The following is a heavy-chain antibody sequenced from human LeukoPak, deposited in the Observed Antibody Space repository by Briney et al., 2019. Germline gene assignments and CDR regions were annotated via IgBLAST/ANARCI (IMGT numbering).Heavy chain of an antibody. J-gene: IGHJ4*02. Sequence: SQTLSLTCTVSGGSISSGDYYWSWIRQPPGKGLEWIRYIYYSGSTYYNPSLKSRVTISVDTSKNQFSLKLSSVTAADTAVYYCARSRITIFGVPFDYWGQGTLVTVSS. CDR1: GGSISSGDYY. CDR2: IYYSGST. CDR3: ARSRITIFGVPFDY. D-gene: IGHD3-3*01. V-gene: IGHV4-30-4*08.